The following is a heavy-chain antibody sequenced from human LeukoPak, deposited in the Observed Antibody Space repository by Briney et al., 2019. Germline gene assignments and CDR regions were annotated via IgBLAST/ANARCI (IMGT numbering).Heavy chain of an antibody. CDR3: ARDKHGLFDY. V-gene: IGHV3-74*01. D-gene: IGHD3/OR15-3a*01. Sequence: GGSLRLSCAASGFTLSNYAMSWVRQAPGKGLVWVSRINSDGSSTSYADSVKGRFTISRDNAKNTLYLQMNSLRAEDTAVYYCARDKHGLFDYWGQGTLVTVSS. CDR2: INSDGSST. CDR1: GFTLSNYA. J-gene: IGHJ4*02.